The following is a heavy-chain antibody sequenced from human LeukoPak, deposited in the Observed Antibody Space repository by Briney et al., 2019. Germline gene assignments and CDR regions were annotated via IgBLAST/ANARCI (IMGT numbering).Heavy chain of an antibody. D-gene: IGHD3-9*01. J-gene: IGHJ4*02. CDR1: GFTFSSYA. CDR2: IRYDGSNK. CDR3: ANGPHYNILTGFYKVRSHLDY. Sequence: GGSLRLSCAASGFTFSSYAMHWVRQAPGKGLEWVTFIRYDGSNKYYADSVKGRFTISRDNSKNTLYLQMNSLRAEDTAMYYCANGPHYNILTGFYKVRSHLDYWGQGTLVTVSS. V-gene: IGHV3-30*02.